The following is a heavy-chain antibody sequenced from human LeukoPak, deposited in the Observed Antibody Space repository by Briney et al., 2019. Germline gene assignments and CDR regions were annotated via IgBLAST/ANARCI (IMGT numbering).Heavy chain of an antibody. CDR1: GDSFSSGY. J-gene: IGHJ4*02. D-gene: IGHD3-10*01. CDR2: IYYSGTT. V-gene: IGHV4-59*01. Sequence: SETLSLTCALSGDSFSSGYWSWIRQPPGKGLEWIGYIYYSGTTNANPSLESRVTVSVDTSKKYCSLNLTSVTAADTAVYFCARGDPAGLFDSWGQGHLVTVSS. CDR3: ARGDPAGLFDS.